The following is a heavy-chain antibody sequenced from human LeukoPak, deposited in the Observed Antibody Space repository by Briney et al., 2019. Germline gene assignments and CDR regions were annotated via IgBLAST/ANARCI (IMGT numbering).Heavy chain of an antibody. CDR1: GGSINSGTYH. J-gene: IGHJ4*02. CDR3: ARLAGGNVGVSGAFDY. CDR2: ISYGGTT. V-gene: IGHV4-31*03. D-gene: IGHD6-19*01. Sequence: SETLSLTCTVSGGSINSGTYHWSWIRQYPGKGLEWIGHISYGGTTYYNPPLKSRVTISVDKSKKQFSLKLNSVTAADTAVYYCARLAGGNVGVSGAFDYWGQGALVTVSS.